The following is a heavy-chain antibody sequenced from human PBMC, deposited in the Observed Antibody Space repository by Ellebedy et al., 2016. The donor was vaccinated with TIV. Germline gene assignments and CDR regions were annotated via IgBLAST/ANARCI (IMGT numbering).Heavy chain of an antibody. CDR2: MNQVGSEK. J-gene: IGHJ4*02. V-gene: IGHV3-7*03. Sequence: GESLKISCAASGFTFTTYWMSWVRQAPGKGPEWGANMNQVGSEKYYVDSVKGRFTISSDNAQNSLYLHMNNLRAEDTAVYYCARDPNSPGDTGYGDYWGQGVVVTVST. CDR1: GFTFTTYW. D-gene: IGHD5-12*01. CDR3: ARDPNSPGDTGYGDY.